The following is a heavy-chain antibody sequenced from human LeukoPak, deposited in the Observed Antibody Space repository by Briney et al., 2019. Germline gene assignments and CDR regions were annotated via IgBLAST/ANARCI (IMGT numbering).Heavy chain of an antibody. Sequence: PGRSLRLSCAASGFTFSSYAMHWVRQAPGKGLEWVAVISYDGSNKYYADSVKGRFTISRDNSKNTLYLQMSSLRAEDTAVYYCAKGYSYGVRWYYFDYWGQGTLVTVSS. CDR1: GFTFSSYA. V-gene: IGHV3-30*04. CDR2: ISYDGSNK. D-gene: IGHD5-18*01. J-gene: IGHJ4*02. CDR3: AKGYSYGVRWYYFDY.